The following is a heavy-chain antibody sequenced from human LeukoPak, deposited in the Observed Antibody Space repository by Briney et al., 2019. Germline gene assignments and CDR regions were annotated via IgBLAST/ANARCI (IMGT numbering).Heavy chain of an antibody. V-gene: IGHV4-4*09. CDR1: GSISSYY. CDR3: ARQKCTSTSCLTKNAFDI. J-gene: IGHJ3*02. CDR2: IYSSGST. Sequence: SETLSLTCTVSGSISSYYWSWIRQPPGKGLEWIGYIYSSGSTDYNPSLKSRVTISVDTSKNQFSLDLSSVTAADTAVYYCARQKCTSTSCLTKNAFDIWGQGTMVTVSS. D-gene: IGHD2-2*01.